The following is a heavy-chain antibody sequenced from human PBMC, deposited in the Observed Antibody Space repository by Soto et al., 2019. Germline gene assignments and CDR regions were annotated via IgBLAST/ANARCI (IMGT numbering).Heavy chain of an antibody. D-gene: IGHD2-15*01. V-gene: IGHV1-69*06. Sequence: QVQLVQSGAEVKKPGSSVKVSCKASGGTFSNYVVNWVRQAPGQGLEWMGRIIPISGAANYAQKFQGTVTITAGKYRSTSDIEVTSLASEDTAVYYGARDMKRPVVPYFDIWGQGTLVTV. J-gene: IGHJ4*02. CDR3: ARDMKRPVVPYFDI. CDR2: IIPISGAA. CDR1: GGTFSNYV.